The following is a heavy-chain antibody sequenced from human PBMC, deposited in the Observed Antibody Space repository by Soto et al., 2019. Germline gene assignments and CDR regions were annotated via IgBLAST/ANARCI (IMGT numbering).Heavy chain of an antibody. D-gene: IGHD1-26*01. CDR3: ARVRYYATGYHYYGMAG. Sequence: ASVKVSCKASGYTFTSYDINWVRQATGQGLEWMGWMNPNSGNTGYAQKFQGRVTMTRNTSISTAYMELSSLRSEDTAVYYCARVRYYATGYHYYGMAGWGQGTTVIV. CDR2: MNPNSGNT. CDR1: GYTFTSYD. V-gene: IGHV1-8*01. J-gene: IGHJ6*02.